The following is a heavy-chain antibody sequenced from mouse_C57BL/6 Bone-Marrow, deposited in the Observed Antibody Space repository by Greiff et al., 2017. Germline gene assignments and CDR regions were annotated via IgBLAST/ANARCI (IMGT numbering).Heavy chain of an antibody. V-gene: IGHV7-3*01. J-gene: IGHJ3*01. Sequence: EVMLVESGGGLVQPGGSLSLSCAASGFTFTDYYMSWVRQPPGKALEWLGFIRNKANGYTTEYSASVKGRLTISSDNSQSILYLQMNALRAEDSATYYCARSGVQLGPWFAYWGQGTLVTVSA. CDR1: GFTFTDYY. CDR3: ARSGVQLGPWFAY. D-gene: IGHD4-1*02. CDR2: IRNKANGYTT.